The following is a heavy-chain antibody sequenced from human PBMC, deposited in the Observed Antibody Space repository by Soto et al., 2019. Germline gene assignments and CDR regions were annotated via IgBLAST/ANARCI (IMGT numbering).Heavy chain of an antibody. Sequence: SLTCAVSGGSISSSNWWRWVRQPPGKGLEWIGEVYPSGSTNYNPSLKSRVTISLDKSKNQFSLKLSSVTAADTAVYYCARDGDYSTFDYWGQGTLVTVSS. V-gene: IGHV4-4*02. CDR3: ARDGDYSTFDY. J-gene: IGHJ4*02. CDR1: GGSISSSNW. D-gene: IGHD2-15*01. CDR2: VYPSGST.